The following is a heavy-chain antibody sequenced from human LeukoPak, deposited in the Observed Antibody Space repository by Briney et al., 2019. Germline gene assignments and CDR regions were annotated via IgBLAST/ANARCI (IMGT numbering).Heavy chain of an antibody. Sequence: PGGSLRLSCAASGFTFSSQWMNWVRQAPGKGLEWVSSISSSSSYIYYADSVKGRFTISRDNAKNSLYLQMNSLRAEDTAVYYCARGYSNYGDWFDPWGQGTLVTVSS. V-gene: IGHV3-21*01. D-gene: IGHD4-11*01. J-gene: IGHJ5*02. CDR1: GFTFSSQW. CDR2: ISSSSSYI. CDR3: ARGYSNYGDWFDP.